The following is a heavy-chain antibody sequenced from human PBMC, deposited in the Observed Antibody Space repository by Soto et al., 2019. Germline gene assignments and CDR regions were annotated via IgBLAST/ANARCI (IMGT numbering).Heavy chain of an antibody. CDR2: MNPNSGNT. Sequence: SVKVSCKASGYTFTSYDINWVRQATGQGLEWMGWMNPNSGNTGYAQKFQGRVTMTRNTSISTAYMELSSLRSEDTAVYYCARGFQTDGKYYYYGMDVWGQGTTVTVSS. CDR3: ARGFQTDGKYYYYGMDV. J-gene: IGHJ6*02. V-gene: IGHV1-8*01. D-gene: IGHD1-1*01. CDR1: GYTFTSYD.